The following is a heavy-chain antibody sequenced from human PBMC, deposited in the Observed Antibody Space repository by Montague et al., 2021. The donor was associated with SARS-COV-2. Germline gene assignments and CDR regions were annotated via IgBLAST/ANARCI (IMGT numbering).Heavy chain of an antibody. J-gene: IGHJ3*02. V-gene: IGHV4-4*07. Sequence: SETLSLTCTVSGGSISNYYWSWIRQPAGKGLERIGRIYSSGSTNYNPSLKSRISMSVDTSKNQFSLKLSSVTAADTAIYYCARDYSHCSGGSCVFDIWGQGTLVTVSS. CDR1: GGSISNYY. CDR2: IYSSGST. D-gene: IGHD2-15*01. CDR3: ARDYSHCSGGSCVFDI.